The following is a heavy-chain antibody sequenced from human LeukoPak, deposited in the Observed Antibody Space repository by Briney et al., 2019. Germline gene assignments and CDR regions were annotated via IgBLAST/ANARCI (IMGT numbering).Heavy chain of an antibody. CDR3: ARRGTGSGYGTFDY. V-gene: IGHV5-51*01. Sequence: GVSLKISCKGSGYSFTHDWIGWVRQMPGKGLEWMGIIYPGDSDTRYSPSFQGQVTIPADKSINTAYLQWSSLKASDTAMYYCARRGTGSGYGTFDYWGQGTLVTVSS. CDR2: IYPGDSDT. CDR1: GYSFTHDW. D-gene: IGHD5-12*01. J-gene: IGHJ4*02.